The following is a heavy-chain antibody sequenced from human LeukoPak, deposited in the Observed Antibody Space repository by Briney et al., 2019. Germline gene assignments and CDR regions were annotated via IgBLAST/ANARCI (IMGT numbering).Heavy chain of an antibody. J-gene: IGHJ4*02. V-gene: IGHV4-34*01. CDR1: GGSFSGYY. D-gene: IGHD6-13*01. Sequence: PSETLSLTCAVYGGSFSGYYWSWIRQPPGKGLEWIGEINHSGSTNYNPSLKSRVTISVDTSKNQFSLKLSSVTAADTAVYYCARGRYSSSWAPPTLPPRYFDYWGQGTLVTVSS. CDR3: ARGRYSSSWAPPTLPPRYFDY. CDR2: INHSGST.